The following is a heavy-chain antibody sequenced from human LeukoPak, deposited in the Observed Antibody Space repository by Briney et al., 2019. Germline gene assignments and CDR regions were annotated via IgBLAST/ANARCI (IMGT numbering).Heavy chain of an antibody. CDR3: ARDKGGNSNYFDY. CDR1: GGSFSGYY. V-gene: IGHV4-34*01. J-gene: IGHJ4*02. Sequence: PSETLSLTCAVYGGSFSGYYWSWIRQPPGKGLEWIGEINHSGSTNYNPSLKSRVTISVDTSKNQFSLKLSSVTAADTAVYYCARDKGGNSNYFDYWGQGTLVTVSS. CDR2: INHSGST. D-gene: IGHD4-23*01.